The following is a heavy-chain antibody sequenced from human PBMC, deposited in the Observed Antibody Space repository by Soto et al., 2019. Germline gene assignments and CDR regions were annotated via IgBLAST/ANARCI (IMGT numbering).Heavy chain of an antibody. CDR2: INYSGST. J-gene: IGHJ4*02. D-gene: IGHD4-4*01. V-gene: IGHV4-31*03. Sequence: SETLSLTCTVSGGSISSGGYYWSWIRQHPGKGLEWIGYINYSGSTNYNPSLKSRVTISVDTSKNQFSLKLSSVTAADTAVYYCARADSNSYFDYWGQGTLVTVSS. CDR1: GGSISSGGYY. CDR3: ARADSNSYFDY.